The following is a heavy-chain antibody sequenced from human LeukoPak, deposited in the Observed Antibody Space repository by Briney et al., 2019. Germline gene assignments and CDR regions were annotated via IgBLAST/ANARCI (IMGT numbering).Heavy chain of an antibody. J-gene: IGHJ4*02. CDR3: ARDRTRFGY. V-gene: IGHV3-7*01. D-gene: IGHD3-10*02. CDR2: IKPDGSEK. Sequence: GRTLRLSSAASGLTFSSYWMTCGRQAPGMRLEWVANIKPDGSEKYYVDSVKGRFTISRDNANNSLYLQMNSLRAEDTAVYYCARDRTRFGYWGQGTLVTVSS. CDR1: GLTFSSYW.